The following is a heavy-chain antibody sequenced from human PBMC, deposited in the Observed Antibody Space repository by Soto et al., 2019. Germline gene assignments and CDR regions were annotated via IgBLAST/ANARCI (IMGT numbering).Heavy chain of an antibody. D-gene: IGHD6-19*01. J-gene: IGHJ4*02. Sequence: ASVKVSCKASGYTFTSYGISWVRQAPGQGLEWMGWISAYNGNTNYAQKLQGRVTMTTDTSTSTAYMELRSLRSDDTAVYYCARDVPEPGIAVAVNLWGQGTLVTVSS. CDR2: ISAYNGNT. CDR1: GYTFTSYG. V-gene: IGHV1-18*01. CDR3: ARDVPEPGIAVAVNL.